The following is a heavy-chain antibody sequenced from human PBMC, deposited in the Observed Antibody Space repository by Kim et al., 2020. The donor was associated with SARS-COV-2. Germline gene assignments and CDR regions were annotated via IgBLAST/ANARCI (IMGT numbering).Heavy chain of an antibody. CDR3: ARTVAGTFDY. J-gene: IGHJ4*02. Sequence: YNGYAVSVKSRITINPDTSKNQFSLQLNSVTPEDTAVYYCARTVAGTFDYWGQGTLVTVSS. CDR2: YN. V-gene: IGHV6-1*01. D-gene: IGHD6-19*01.